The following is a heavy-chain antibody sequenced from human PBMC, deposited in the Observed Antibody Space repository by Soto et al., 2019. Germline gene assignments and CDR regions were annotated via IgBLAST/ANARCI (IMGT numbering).Heavy chain of an antibody. CDR2: ISAHNGNT. CDR3: ARGRYGDY. CDR1: GYAFTTYG. D-gene: IGHD1-1*01. V-gene: IGHV1-18*01. Sequence: QVHLVQSGAEVKKPGASVKVSCKGSGYAFTTYGITWVRQAPGQGLEWMGWISAHNGNTNYAPKRHGRVTVTRDTSTSTAYMELRSLRSDDTAVYYCARGRYGDYWGQGALVTVSS. J-gene: IGHJ4*02.